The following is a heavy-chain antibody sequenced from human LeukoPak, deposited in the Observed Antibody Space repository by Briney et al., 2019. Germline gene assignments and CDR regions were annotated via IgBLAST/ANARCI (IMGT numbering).Heavy chain of an antibody. CDR1: GFDLTRHA. CDR2: IRSDSFTA. J-gene: IGHJ4*02. D-gene: IGHD3-9*01. CDR3: AKDLVLPGYQPFDS. V-gene: IGHV3-23*01. Sequence: GGSLRLSCAASGFDLTRHAMSWVRQTPGKGLEWVSDIRSDSFTATYADSVKGRFTISRDNSKKTLYLQMNSLRVEDTAVYYCAKDLVLPGYQPFDSWGQGTLVTVSS.